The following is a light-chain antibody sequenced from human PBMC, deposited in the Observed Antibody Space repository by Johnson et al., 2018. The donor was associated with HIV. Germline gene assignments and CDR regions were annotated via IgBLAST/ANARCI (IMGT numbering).Light chain of an antibody. Sequence: QSVLTQPPSVSAAPGQKVTISCSGSSSNIGNNYVSWYQQLPGTAPKLLIYENNKRPSGIPDRFPGSKSGTSATLGITALQTGDEADYYCGTWDSSLRGVFGTGTKVTVL. CDR1: SSNIGNNY. CDR3: GTWDSSLRGV. J-gene: IGLJ1*01. V-gene: IGLV1-51*02. CDR2: ENN.